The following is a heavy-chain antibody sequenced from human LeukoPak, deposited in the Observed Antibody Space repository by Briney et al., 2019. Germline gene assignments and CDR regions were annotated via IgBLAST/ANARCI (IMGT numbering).Heavy chain of an antibody. CDR3: TTQRYCSGGSCKDY. Sequence: PGGSLRLSCAASGFTFSNVWMSWVRQAPGKGLEWVGRIKSKTDGGTTDYAAPVKGRFTISRDDSKNTLYLQLNSLKTEDTAVYYCTTQRYCSGGSCKDYWGQGTLVTVSS. V-gene: IGHV3-15*01. J-gene: IGHJ4*02. CDR1: GFTFSNVW. D-gene: IGHD2-15*01. CDR2: IKSKTDGGTT.